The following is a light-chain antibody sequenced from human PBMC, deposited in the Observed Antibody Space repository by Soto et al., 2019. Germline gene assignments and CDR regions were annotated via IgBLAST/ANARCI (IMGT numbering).Light chain of an antibody. Sequence: VVMTQPPLSLPVTLGQPASISCRSSQSLVYSDGNTYLTWFQQRPGQSPRRLIYKISDRDSGVPDRFSGSGSATEFTLKITSVETEDVGAYSCMQPPHSPLTFGQGTRLEIK. J-gene: IGKJ5*01. V-gene: IGKV2-30*01. CDR2: KIS. CDR1: QSLVYSDGNTY. CDR3: MQPPHSPLT.